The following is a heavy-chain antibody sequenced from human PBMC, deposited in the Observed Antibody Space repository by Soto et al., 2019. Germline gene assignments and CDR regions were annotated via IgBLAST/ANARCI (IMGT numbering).Heavy chain of an antibody. V-gene: IGHV1-69*01. CDR3: ARDVVRSTAGDS. J-gene: IGHJ4*02. Sequence: QLQLVQSGTEVKEPGSSVKVFSKASGGTFSTSSFVWVRQGPGQGLEWMGGIIPIFTRTNFAQKFQVRVTFSADESTRTTYMELRSLTSEDTAIYYCARDVVRSTAGDSWGQGTLVTVSS. D-gene: IGHD2-8*02. CDR2: IIPIFTRT. CDR1: GGTFSTSS.